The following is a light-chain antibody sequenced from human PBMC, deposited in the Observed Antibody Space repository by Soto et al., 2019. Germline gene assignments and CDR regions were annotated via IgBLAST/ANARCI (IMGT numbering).Light chain of an antibody. CDR3: QQYGHSPIT. J-gene: IGKJ5*01. V-gene: IGKV3-20*01. CDR2: GAS. Sequence: EIVLTQSPGTLSLSPGERATLSCRASQSVSSSYLAWYQQKPGQAPRLLIYGASSRATGIPDRFSGSGSGTDFTLTISRLEPEDFAVYYCQQYGHSPITFGQGTRL. CDR1: QSVSSSY.